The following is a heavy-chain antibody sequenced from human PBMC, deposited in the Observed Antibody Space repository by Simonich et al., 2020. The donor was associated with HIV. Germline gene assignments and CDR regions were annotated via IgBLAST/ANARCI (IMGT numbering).Heavy chain of an antibody. J-gene: IGHJ5*02. D-gene: IGHD7-27*01. V-gene: IGHV4-34*02. Sequence: QVQLQQWGAGLLKPSETLSLTCAVYGGSFSGYYWSWIRQPPGKGWEWIGEAILRGVTYPNPSPRKRHTISLDTSKSQFSLKLTSVTAADTALYFCTRGNQRANWGYPPRHWFDTWGRGTLVSVSS. CDR1: GGSFSGYY. CDR2: AILRGVT. CDR3: TRGNQRANWGYPPRHWFDT.